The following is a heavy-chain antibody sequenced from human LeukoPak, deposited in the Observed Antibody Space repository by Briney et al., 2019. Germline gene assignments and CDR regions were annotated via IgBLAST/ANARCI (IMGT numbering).Heavy chain of an antibody. CDR2: INHSGST. CDR1: GGSFSVYY. Sequence: SETLSLTCAVYGGSFSVYYWSWIRQPPGKGLEWIGEINHSGSTNYNPSLKSPVTMSVDTSKNQFSLNLSSVTAADTAIYYCARHRRSSRGGSGYSQGRFDYWGQGTLVTLSS. D-gene: IGHD3-22*01. J-gene: IGHJ4*02. CDR3: ARHRRSSRGGSGYSQGRFDY. V-gene: IGHV4-34*01.